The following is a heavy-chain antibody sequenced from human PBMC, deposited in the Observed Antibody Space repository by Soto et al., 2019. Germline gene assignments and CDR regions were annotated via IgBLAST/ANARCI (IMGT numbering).Heavy chain of an antibody. Sequence: GASLKVSCKASGGTFSSYAISWVRQAPGQGLEWMGGIIPIFGTANYAQKFQGRVTITADESTSTAYMELSSLRSEDTAVYYCASSDSGGYYVDYWGQGTLVTVSS. J-gene: IGHJ4*02. CDR2: IIPIFGTA. D-gene: IGHD3-22*01. V-gene: IGHV1-69*13. CDR1: GGTFSSYA. CDR3: ASSDSGGYYVDY.